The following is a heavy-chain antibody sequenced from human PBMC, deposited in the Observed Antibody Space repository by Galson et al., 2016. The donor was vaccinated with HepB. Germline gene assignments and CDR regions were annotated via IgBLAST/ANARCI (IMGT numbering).Heavy chain of an antibody. CDR3: AKDRGNDYGVYDS. J-gene: IGHJ4*02. D-gene: IGHD4-17*01. Sequence: SVKVSCKASGYIFSTYYMHWVRQAPGQGLEWMGVINPGGDSTSYAQKFQGRLSMTRDTSTSTLYMQLSSLTSEDTATYYCAKDRGNDYGVYDSWGQGTLVTVSS. CDR2: INPGGDST. CDR1: GYIFSTYY. V-gene: IGHV1-46*01.